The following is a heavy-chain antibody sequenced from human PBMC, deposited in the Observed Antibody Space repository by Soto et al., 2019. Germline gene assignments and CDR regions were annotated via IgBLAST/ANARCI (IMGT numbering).Heavy chain of an antibody. CDR2: IVPLFGTV. Sequence: QVRLVQSGAEVKKPGSSVKVSCKASGVTLNRYAVSWVRQAPGQCPEWMRRIVPLFGTVKYAQKYQGRVTMIADKSTNTAYLELSGLTSEDTAEYFCARDGSYCTDGVCFHYFDYWGQGTLVTVSS. D-gene: IGHD2-8*01. V-gene: IGHV1-69*06. CDR3: ARDGSYCTDGVCFHYFDY. J-gene: IGHJ4*02. CDR1: GVTLNRYA.